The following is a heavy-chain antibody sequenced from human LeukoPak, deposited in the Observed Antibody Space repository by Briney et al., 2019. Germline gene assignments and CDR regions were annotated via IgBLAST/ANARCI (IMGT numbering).Heavy chain of an antibody. CDR3: ARDLVGKRPPYWFDP. Sequence: ASVKVSCKASGYTFTSYDINWVRQATGQGLEWMGWMNPNSGNTGYAQKFQGRVTMTRNTSISTAYMELTRLRFDDTAVYYCARDLVGKRPPYWFDPWGQGTLVTVSS. CDR1: GYTFTSYD. V-gene: IGHV1-8*01. J-gene: IGHJ5*02. CDR2: MNPNSGNT. D-gene: IGHD2-8*02.